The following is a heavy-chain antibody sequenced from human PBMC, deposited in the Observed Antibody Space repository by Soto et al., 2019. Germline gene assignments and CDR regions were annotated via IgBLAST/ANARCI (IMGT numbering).Heavy chain of an antibody. D-gene: IGHD2-8*01. CDR3: ASRSATVLSLTY. CDR1: GGSISSGGYY. CDR2: VYYSGST. J-gene: IGHJ4*02. Sequence: SETLSLTCTVSGGSISSGGYYWSWIRQHPGKGLEWIGYVYYSGSTYYNPSLKSRVTISVDTSKNQFSLKLRSVTAADTAVYYCASRSATVLSLTYWGPGTQVTVSS. V-gene: IGHV4-31*03.